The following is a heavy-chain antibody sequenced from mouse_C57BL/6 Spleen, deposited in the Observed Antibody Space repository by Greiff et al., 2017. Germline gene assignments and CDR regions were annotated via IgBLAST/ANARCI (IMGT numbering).Heavy chain of an antibody. CDR2: LYPGSGST. V-gene: IGHV1-55*01. CDR1: GYTFTSYW. D-gene: IGHD2-5*01. Sequence: QVQLQQPWAELVKSGASVKMSCKASGYTFTSYWITWVKQRPGQGLEWIGDLYPGSGSTNYNEKFKSKATLTVDTSSSTACMQLSSLTSEDSAVYYCARQDYSNSAWFAYWGEGTLVTVSA. J-gene: IGHJ3*01. CDR3: ARQDYSNSAWFAY.